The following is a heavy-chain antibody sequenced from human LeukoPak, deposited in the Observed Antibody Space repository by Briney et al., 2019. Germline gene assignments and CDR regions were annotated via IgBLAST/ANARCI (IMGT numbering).Heavy chain of an antibody. D-gene: IGHD5-24*01. V-gene: IGHV4-59*09. CDR3: ARGSRDGYNYYYYYGIDF. Sequence: YYCGSTNYNPSLRTRVTISVDTSKDQFYLKRSSVPAADTAVYYCARGSRDGYNYYYYYGIDFWGQGTTVTLS. J-gene: IGHJ6*02. CDR2: YYCGST.